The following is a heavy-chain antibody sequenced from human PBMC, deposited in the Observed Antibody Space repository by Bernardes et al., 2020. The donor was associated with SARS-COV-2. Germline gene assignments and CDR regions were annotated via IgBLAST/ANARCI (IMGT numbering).Heavy chain of an antibody. Sequence: GESLKISCQGSGYSFINYWIAWVRQMPGKGLEWMGIIYPDGSETRYSPPFQGQVTISADKSISSAYLHWSNLKASDTAMYYCARLVGVVPAGYYYSYYMDVWGKGTTVTVSS. CDR1: GYSFINYW. CDR3: ARLVGVVPAGYYYSYYMDV. CDR2: IYPDGSET. J-gene: IGHJ6*03. V-gene: IGHV5-51*01. D-gene: IGHD2-2*01.